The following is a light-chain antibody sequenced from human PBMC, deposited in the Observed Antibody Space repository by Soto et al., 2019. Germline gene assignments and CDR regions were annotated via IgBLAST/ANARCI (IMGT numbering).Light chain of an antibody. CDR1: QDIRSS. J-gene: IGKJ4*01. CDR2: TVS. V-gene: IGKV1-9*01. CDR3: QQFNSSPFT. Sequence: DIQLTQSPSFLSASVGDRLTITCRASQDIRSSLAWYQQKPGKAPNLLIYTVSTLQSGVPSRLSGSRSVTEFTLTISSLQPEDFATYYCQQFNSSPFTFGGGTNVEI.